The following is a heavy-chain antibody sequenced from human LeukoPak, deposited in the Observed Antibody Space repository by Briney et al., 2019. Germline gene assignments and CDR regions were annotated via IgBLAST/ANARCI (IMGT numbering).Heavy chain of an antibody. J-gene: IGHJ3*02. V-gene: IGHV4-38-2*02. CDR1: GYSISSGYY. CDR3: ARVDVEAFDI. D-gene: IGHD3-3*01. Sequence: SETLSLTCTVSGYSISSGYYWGWIRQPPGKGLEWIGSIYHSGSTYYNPSLKSRVTISVDTSKNQFSLKLSSVTAADTAVYYCARVDVEAFDIWGQGTMVTVSS. CDR2: IYHSGST.